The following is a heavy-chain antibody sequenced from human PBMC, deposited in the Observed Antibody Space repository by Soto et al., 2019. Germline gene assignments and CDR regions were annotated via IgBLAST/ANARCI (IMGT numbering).Heavy chain of an antibody. D-gene: IGHD3-3*01. V-gene: IGHV3-11*01. CDR1: GFTFSDYY. CDR2: ISSSGSTI. Sequence: PGGSLRLSCAASGFTFSDYYMIWIRQAPGKGLEWVSYISSSGSTIYYADSVKGRFTISRDNAKNSLYLQMNSLRAEDTAVYYCAREDWRYDFWSGYYRAYYFDYWGQGTLVNVPQ. J-gene: IGHJ4*02. CDR3: AREDWRYDFWSGYYRAYYFDY.